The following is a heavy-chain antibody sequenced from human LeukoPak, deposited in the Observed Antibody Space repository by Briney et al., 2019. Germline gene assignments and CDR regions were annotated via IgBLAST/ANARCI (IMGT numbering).Heavy chain of an antibody. D-gene: IGHD4-11*01. CDR1: GDSISTPSYW. Sequence: SETLSLTCTVSGDSISTPSYWWGWMRQSPGKGLEWIGSIAYIGITSYNPSLRSRVTISVDTFKNQFSLRLTSVTAADTAVYYCTRLPLDYSLDHWGQGTLVSVSS. CDR3: TRLPLDYSLDH. CDR2: IAYIGIT. V-gene: IGHV4-39*01. J-gene: IGHJ4*02.